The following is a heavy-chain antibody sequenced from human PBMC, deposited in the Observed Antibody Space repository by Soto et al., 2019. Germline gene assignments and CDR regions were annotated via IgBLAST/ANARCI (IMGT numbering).Heavy chain of an antibody. D-gene: IGHD2-21*01. J-gene: IGHJ4*02. Sequence: QITLKESGPTLVKPTQTLTLTCTFSGFSLSTSGVGVGWIRQPPGKALEWLALIYWDDDKRYSPSLKSRLTNSKDTSKTQVVLTMTNMDPVDTATYYCAHRRVEMATTYFDYWGQGTLVTVSS. CDR1: GFSLSTSGVG. CDR2: IYWDDDK. V-gene: IGHV2-5*02. CDR3: AHRRVEMATTYFDY.